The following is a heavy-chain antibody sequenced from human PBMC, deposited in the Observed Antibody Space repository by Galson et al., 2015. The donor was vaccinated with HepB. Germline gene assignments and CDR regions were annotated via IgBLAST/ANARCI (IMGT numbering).Heavy chain of an antibody. CDR3: AKDRLGGMTTVPTHWFAP. CDR1: GFTFSSYA. D-gene: IGHD4-11*01. V-gene: IGHV3-23*01. CDR2: ISGSDSST. Sequence: SLRLSCAASGFTFSSYAMSWVRQAPGKGLEWVSTISGSDSSTYYADSVKGRFTISRDNSKNKLYLQMNSLRAEDTAVYYCAKDRLGGMTTVPTHWFAPWGQGTLVTVSS. J-gene: IGHJ5*02.